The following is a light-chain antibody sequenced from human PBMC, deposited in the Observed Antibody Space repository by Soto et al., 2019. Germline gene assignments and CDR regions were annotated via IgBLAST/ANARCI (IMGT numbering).Light chain of an antibody. V-gene: IGKV3-15*01. CDR2: GAS. Sequence: EIVMTQSPATLSVYPGERATLSCRASQSVSSNLAWYQQKPGQAPRLLIYGASTWATGIPARFSGSGSGTEFTLTISSLQSEDFAVYYCQQYNNWPPGTFGQGTKLEIK. J-gene: IGKJ2*01. CDR3: QQYNNWPPGT. CDR1: QSVSSN.